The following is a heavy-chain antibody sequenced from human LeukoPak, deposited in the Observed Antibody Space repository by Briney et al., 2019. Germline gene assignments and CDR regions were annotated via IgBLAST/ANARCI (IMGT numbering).Heavy chain of an antibody. Sequence: ASVKVSCKASGGTFSSYAISWVRQAPGQGLEWMGRIIPILGIANYARKFQGRVTITADKSTSTAYMELSSLRSEDTAVYYCARTESSSSPFDIWGQGTMVTVSS. D-gene: IGHD2/OR15-2a*01. J-gene: IGHJ3*02. CDR2: IIPILGIA. V-gene: IGHV1-69*04. CDR1: GGTFSSYA. CDR3: ARTESSSSPFDI.